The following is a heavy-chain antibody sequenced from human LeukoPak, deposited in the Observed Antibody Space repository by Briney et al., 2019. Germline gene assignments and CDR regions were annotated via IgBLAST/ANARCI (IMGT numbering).Heavy chain of an antibody. CDR3: ARDAAGESSGWYADWYFDL. Sequence: PGGSLRLSCAASGFTFSSYSMKWVRQAPGKGLEWGSSISSSSSNIYYADSVKGRFTISRDNAKNSLYLQMNSLRAEDTAVYYCARDAAGESSGWYADWYFDLWGRGTLVTVSS. D-gene: IGHD6-19*01. CDR1: GFTFSSYS. CDR2: ISSSSSNI. V-gene: IGHV3-21*01. J-gene: IGHJ2*01.